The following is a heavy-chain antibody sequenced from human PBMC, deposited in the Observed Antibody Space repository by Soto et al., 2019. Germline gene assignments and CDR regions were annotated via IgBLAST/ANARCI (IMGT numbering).Heavy chain of an antibody. CDR1: GYTFTNYG. J-gene: IGHJ4*02. V-gene: IGHV1-18*01. D-gene: IGHD1-26*01. CDR2: ISVYNGNT. Sequence: ASVKVSCKASGYTFTNYGITWVRQAPGQGLEWMGCISVYNGNTNYAQKFQGRVTMTTDTSTSTAYMELRTLRSDDTALYYCARGILGAPEYWGQGTLVTVSS. CDR3: ARGILGAPEY.